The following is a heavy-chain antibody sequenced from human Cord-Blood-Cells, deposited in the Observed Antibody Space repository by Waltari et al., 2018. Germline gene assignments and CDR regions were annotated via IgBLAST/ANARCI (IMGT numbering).Heavy chain of an antibody. V-gene: IGHV4-39*07. J-gene: IGHJ6*03. CDR2: IYYSAST. CDR1: GGSISSSSYY. Sequence: QLQLQESGPGLVKPSETLSLTCTVSGGSISSSSYYWGWIRQPPGKGLEWIGSIYYSASTYYNPSLKSRVTMSVDTSKNQFSLTLSSVTAADTAVYYCARLVSSRGYYYYYYYMDVWGKGTTVTVSS. D-gene: IGHD6-25*01. CDR3: ARLVSSRGYYYYYYYMDV.